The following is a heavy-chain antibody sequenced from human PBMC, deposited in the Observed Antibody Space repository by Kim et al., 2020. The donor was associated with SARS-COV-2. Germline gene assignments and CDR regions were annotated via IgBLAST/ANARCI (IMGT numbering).Heavy chain of an antibody. Sequence: AGSVKCRFTISRDNSNNTMYLQMNSLRAEDTAVYYCAKDSGNDYGDKLDYWGQGTLVTVSS. D-gene: IGHD4-17*01. J-gene: IGHJ4*02. CDR3: AKDSGNDYGDKLDY. V-gene: IGHV3-23*01.